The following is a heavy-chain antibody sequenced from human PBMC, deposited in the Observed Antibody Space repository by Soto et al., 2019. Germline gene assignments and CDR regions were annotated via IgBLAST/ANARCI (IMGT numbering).Heavy chain of an antibody. CDR3: ARDNGSSSWYWFDP. CDR1: GYTFTGYY. Sequence: ASVKVSCKASGYTFTGYYMHWVRQAPGQGLEWMGWINPNSGGTNYAQKFQDWVTMTRDTSISTAYMELSRLRSDDTAVYYCARDNGSSSWYWFDPWGQGTLVTVSS. J-gene: IGHJ5*02. CDR2: INPNSGGT. D-gene: IGHD6-13*01. V-gene: IGHV1-2*04.